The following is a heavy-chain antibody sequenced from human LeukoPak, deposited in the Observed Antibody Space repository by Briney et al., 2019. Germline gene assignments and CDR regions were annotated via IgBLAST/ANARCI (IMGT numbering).Heavy chain of an antibody. CDR1: GFTFDDYA. V-gene: IGHV3-9*01. Sequence: GRSLRLSCAASGFTFDDYAMHWVRQAPGKGLEWVSGISWNSGSIGYADSVKGRFTISRDNAKNSLYLQMNSLRAEDTALYYCSKPMGTAMVTGDAFDIWGQGTMVTVSS. J-gene: IGHJ3*02. CDR2: ISWNSGSI. CDR3: SKPMGTAMVTGDAFDI. D-gene: IGHD5-18*01.